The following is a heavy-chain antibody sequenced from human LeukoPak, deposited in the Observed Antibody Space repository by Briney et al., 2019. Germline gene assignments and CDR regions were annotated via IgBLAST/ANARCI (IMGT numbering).Heavy chain of an antibody. CDR1: GFTFNTYG. CDR3: AKGIAPSYYYFDY. CDR2: ISYDGGDK. D-gene: IGHD2-15*01. J-gene: IGHJ4*02. Sequence: GGSLRLSCAASGFTFNTYGTLWVRQAPGKGLEWVAAISYDGGDKYYADSVKGRFTISRDNSKNTLYLQMNSLRAEDTAVYYCAKGIAPSYYYFDYWGQGTLVTVSS. V-gene: IGHV3-30*18.